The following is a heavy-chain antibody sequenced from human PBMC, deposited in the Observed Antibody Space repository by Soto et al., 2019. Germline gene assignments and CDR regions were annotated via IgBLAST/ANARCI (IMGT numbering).Heavy chain of an antibody. CDR1: GFTFSSYA. J-gene: IGHJ4*02. V-gene: IGHV3-30-3*01. CDR3: ARDYLGSSFDY. D-gene: IGHD6-6*01. Sequence: GGSLILSCAASGFTFSSYAMHWVRQAPGKGLEWVAVISYDGSNKYYADSVKGRFTISRDNSKNTLYLQMNSLRAEDTAVHYCARDYLGSSFDYWGQGTLVTVSS. CDR2: ISYDGSNK.